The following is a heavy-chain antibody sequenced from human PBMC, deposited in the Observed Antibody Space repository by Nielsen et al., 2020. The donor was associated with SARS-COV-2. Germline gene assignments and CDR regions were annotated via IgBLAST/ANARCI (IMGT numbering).Heavy chain of an antibody. J-gene: IGHJ4*02. D-gene: IGHD1-26*01. CDR2: ISGSGGST. Sequence: GESLKISCAASGFTFSNAWMSWVRQAPGKGLEWVSAISGSGGSTYYADSVKGRFTISRDNSKNALYLQMNSLRAEDTAVYYCAKDVEWELHNWGQGTLVTVSS. CDR3: AKDVEWELHN. CDR1: GFTFSNAW. V-gene: IGHV3-23*01.